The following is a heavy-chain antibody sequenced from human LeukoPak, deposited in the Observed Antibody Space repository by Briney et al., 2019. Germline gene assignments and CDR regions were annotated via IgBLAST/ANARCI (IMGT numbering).Heavy chain of an antibody. CDR2: IYYSGST. CDR3: ARHAGGISATGTRPFDY. D-gene: IGHD6-13*01. CDR1: GASFSSSTYY. Sequence: SETLSLTCTVSGASFSSSTYYWGWIRQPPGKGLEWIGSIYYSGSTYYNPSLKSRVTMSVDSSKNQFSLKLSSVTAADTAVYYCARHAGGISATGTRPFDYWGQGTLVTVSS. V-gene: IGHV4-39*01. J-gene: IGHJ4*02.